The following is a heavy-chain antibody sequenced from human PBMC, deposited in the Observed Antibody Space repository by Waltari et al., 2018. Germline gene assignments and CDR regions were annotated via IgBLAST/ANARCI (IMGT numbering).Heavy chain of an antibody. J-gene: IGHJ3*02. CDR2: IKEDGTDT. Sequence: EVQLVESGGGLVQPGGSLRISCAASGFPFSSYWMTWVLQAPGEGLEGVANIKEDGTDTYYVDSVKGRFTISKDNAENSLYLQMNSLRVEDTAIYYCARSQRHSFEICGQGTMVTVS. CDR3: ARSQRHSFEI. D-gene: IGHD3-3*02. V-gene: IGHV3-7*03. CDR1: GFPFSSYW.